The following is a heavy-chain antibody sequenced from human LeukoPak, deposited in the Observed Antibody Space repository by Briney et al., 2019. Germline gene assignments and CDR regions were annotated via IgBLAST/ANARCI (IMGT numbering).Heavy chain of an antibody. CDR2: ISFDGSDK. CDR3: ARVLGFGSPPAY. D-gene: IGHD3-10*01. V-gene: IGHV3-30*04. CDR1: GFTFNSFP. J-gene: IGHJ4*02. Sequence: GGSLRLSCAASGFTFNSFPMHWVRQAPGRGLEWVGLISFDGSDKSYADSVEGRFTISRDNSKNTLYLQMNSLSAEDTAVYYCARVLGFGSPPAYWGQGTLVSVSS.